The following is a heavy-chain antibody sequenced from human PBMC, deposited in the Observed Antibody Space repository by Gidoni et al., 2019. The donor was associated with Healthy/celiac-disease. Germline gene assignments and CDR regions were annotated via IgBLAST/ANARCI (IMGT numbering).Heavy chain of an antibody. CDR1: GGSISSSSYY. CDR3: ARYCSSTSCYEFDY. J-gene: IGHJ4*02. Sequence: QLHLQPSGPGLVKPSEPLSLTCTVSGGSISSSSYYWGWIRQPPGKGLEWIGSIYYSGSTYYNPSLKSRVTISVDTSKNQFSLKLSSVTAADTAVYYCARYCSSTSCYEFDYWGQGTLVTVSS. D-gene: IGHD2-2*01. V-gene: IGHV4-39*01. CDR2: IYYSGST.